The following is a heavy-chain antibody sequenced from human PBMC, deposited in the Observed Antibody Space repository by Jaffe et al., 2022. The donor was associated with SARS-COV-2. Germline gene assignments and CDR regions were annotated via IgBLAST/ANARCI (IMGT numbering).Heavy chain of an antibody. CDR2: INPSDGSR. CDR1: GYTFTSFF. CDR3: ARGEFDFWSGYYGVQKFLKSDFDY. J-gene: IGHJ4*02. Sequence: QVQLEQSGAEVKKPGAPVKVSCKASGYTFTSFFVHWVRQAPGQGLEWMGIINPSDGSRNYAQKFQGRVTMTRDTSTSTVYMELSSLRSEDTAVYFCARGEFDFWSGYYGVQKFLKSDFDYWGQGTLVTVSS. V-gene: IGHV1-46*01. D-gene: IGHD3-3*01.